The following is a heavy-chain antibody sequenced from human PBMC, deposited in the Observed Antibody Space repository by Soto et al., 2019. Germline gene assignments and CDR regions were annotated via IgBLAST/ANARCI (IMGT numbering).Heavy chain of an antibody. Sequence: GGSLRLSCAASGFIFSSFAMSWVRQAPGKGLEWVSGISGSGGNTYYADSVKGRFTISRDNFKRTLYLQMNNLRAEDTAVYYCARESEDLTSNFDYWGQGTLVTVSS. V-gene: IGHV3-23*01. J-gene: IGHJ4*02. CDR3: ARESEDLTSNFDY. CDR2: ISGSGGNT. CDR1: GFIFSSFA.